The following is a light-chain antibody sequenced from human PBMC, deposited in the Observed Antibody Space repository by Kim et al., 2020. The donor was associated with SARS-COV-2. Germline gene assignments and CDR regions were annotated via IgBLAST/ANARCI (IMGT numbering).Light chain of an antibody. Sequence: QSALTQPRSVSGSPGQSVTISCTGTSSDVGGYNYVSWYQQHPGKAPKVMIYDVSTRPSGVPDRFSGSKSGNTASLTISGLQAEDEADYYCCSYAGTYTYVFGGGTQLTVL. CDR2: DVS. CDR1: SSDVGGYNY. V-gene: IGLV2-11*01. CDR3: CSYAGTYTYV. J-gene: IGLJ3*02.